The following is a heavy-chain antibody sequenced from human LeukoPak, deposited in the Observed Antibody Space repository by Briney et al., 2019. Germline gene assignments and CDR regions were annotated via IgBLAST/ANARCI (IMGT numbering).Heavy chain of an antibody. CDR3: APTTFLAAAGTNNWFDP. Sequence: GGSLRLSCAASGFTFSSYSMNWVRQAPGKGLEWVAVISYDGSNKYYADSVKGRFTISRDNSKNTLYLQMNSLRAEDTAVYYCAPTTFLAAAGTNNWFDPWGQGTLVTVST. CDR2: ISYDGSNK. J-gene: IGHJ5*02. V-gene: IGHV3-30*03. D-gene: IGHD6-13*01. CDR1: GFTFSSYS.